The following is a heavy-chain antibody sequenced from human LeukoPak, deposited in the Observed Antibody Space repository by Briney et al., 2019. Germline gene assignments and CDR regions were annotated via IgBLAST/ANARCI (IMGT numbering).Heavy chain of an antibody. V-gene: IGHV1-69-2*01. D-gene: IGHD3-10*01. Sequence: GASVKISCKASGYTFTDYYMHWVQQAPGKGLEWMGRVDPEDGETIYAEKLQGRVTMTTDTSTSTAYMELRSLRSDDTAVYYCARDRYYGSGSFFSPGHNFDYWGQGTLVTVSS. CDR1: GYTFTDYY. J-gene: IGHJ4*02. CDR2: VDPEDGET. CDR3: ARDRYYGSGSFFSPGHNFDY.